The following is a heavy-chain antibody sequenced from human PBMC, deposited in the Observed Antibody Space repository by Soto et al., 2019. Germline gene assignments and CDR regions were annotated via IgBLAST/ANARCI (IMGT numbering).Heavy chain of an antibody. J-gene: IGHJ3*02. Sequence: PGGSLRLSCVASGFTFDDYSMHWVRQLPGKGLEWVSGISWNSGDIGHADSVKGRFTISRDNAKNSLHLQMNSLRAEDTALYYCIKGGKGHFCNTTGVRDTFDMWGQGTMVTVSS. CDR3: IKGGKGHFCNTTGVRDTFDM. CDR2: ISWNSGDI. V-gene: IGHV3-9*01. CDR1: GFTFDDYS. D-gene: IGHD2-2*01.